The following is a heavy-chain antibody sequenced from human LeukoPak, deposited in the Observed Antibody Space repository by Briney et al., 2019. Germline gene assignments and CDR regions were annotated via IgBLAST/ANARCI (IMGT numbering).Heavy chain of an antibody. D-gene: IGHD3-10*01. CDR3: ARAGTYYYGSGRSYGMDV. J-gene: IGHJ6*02. CDR2: IYYSGST. V-gene: IGHV4-59*01. CDR1: GGSISSYY. Sequence: PSETLSLTYTVSGGSISSYYWSWIRQPPGKGLEWIGYIYYSGSTNYNPSLKSRVTISVDTSKNQFSLKLSSVTAADTAVYYCARAGTYYYGSGRSYGMDVWGQGTTVTVSS.